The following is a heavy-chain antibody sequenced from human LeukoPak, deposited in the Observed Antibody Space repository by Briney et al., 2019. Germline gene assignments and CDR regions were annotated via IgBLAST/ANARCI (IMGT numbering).Heavy chain of an antibody. CDR3: ARAYYYDSSGYPDY. D-gene: IGHD3-22*01. CDR1: GYTFTSYG. J-gene: IGHJ4*02. V-gene: IGHV1-18*01. CDR2: ISAYNGNT. Sequence: ASVKVSCKASGYTFTSYGISWVRQAPGQGLEWVGWISAYNGNTNYAQKLQGRVTMTTDTSTSTAYMELRSLRSDDTAVYYCARAYYYDSSGYPDYWGQGTLVTVSS.